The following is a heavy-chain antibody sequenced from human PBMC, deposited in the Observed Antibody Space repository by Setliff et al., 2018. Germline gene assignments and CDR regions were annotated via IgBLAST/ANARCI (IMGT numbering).Heavy chain of an antibody. CDR2: IKQDGSEK. D-gene: IGHD5-18*01. V-gene: IGHV3-7*01. Sequence: PGGSLRLSCAASGFSLSCYWMSWVRQAPGKGLEWVANIKQDGSEKYYVDSVKGRFTISRDNARNSLYLQMNSLRAEDTAVYFCGRWLQWVDYWGQGALVTVSS. CDR1: GFSLSCYW. J-gene: IGHJ4*02. CDR3: GRWLQWVDY.